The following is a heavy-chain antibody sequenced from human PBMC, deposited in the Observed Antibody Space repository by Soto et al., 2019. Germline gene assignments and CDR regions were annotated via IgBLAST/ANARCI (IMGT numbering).Heavy chain of an antibody. CDR2: ISSSGSTI. J-gene: IGHJ4*02. V-gene: IGHV3-11*01. CDR3: ARVNYDFWSRTLFFDY. CDR1: GFTFSDYY. D-gene: IGHD3-3*01. Sequence: TGGSLRLSCAASGFTFSDYYMSWIRQAPGKGLEWVSYISSSGSTIYYADSVKGRFTISRDNAKNSLYLQMNSLRAEDTAVYYCARVNYDFWSRTLFFDYWGQGTLVTVSS.